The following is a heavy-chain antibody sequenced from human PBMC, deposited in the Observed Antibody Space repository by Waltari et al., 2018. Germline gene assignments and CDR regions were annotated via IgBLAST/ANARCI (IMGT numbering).Heavy chain of an antibody. CDR2: ILYDGSNK. J-gene: IGHJ4*02. CDR3: TTGYNWNMKDDY. Sequence: QVHLVQSGGGVAQPGRSLRLSCAASGFTFSSYGMHWVRQAPGKGLEWVAVILYDGSNKYYADSVEGRFTISRDNSKNTLYLQMNSLKTEDTAVYYCTTGYNWNMKDDYWGQGTLVTVSS. V-gene: IGHV3-30*03. CDR1: GFTFSSYG. D-gene: IGHD1-20*01.